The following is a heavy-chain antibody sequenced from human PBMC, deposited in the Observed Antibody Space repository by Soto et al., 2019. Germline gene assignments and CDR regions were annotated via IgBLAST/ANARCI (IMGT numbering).Heavy chain of an antibody. Sequence: QVQLQQWGAGLLKPSETLSLTCAVYGGSFSSYYWSWIRQPPGKGLEWSGEINHSGSTNYNPSLKSRVTISVDTSKNQFSLKLSSVTAADTAVYDCARVYPPGISASNDYWGQGTLVTVSS. CDR2: INHSGST. D-gene: IGHD6-13*01. CDR3: ARVYPPGISASNDY. CDR1: GGSFSSYY. J-gene: IGHJ4*02. V-gene: IGHV4-34*01.